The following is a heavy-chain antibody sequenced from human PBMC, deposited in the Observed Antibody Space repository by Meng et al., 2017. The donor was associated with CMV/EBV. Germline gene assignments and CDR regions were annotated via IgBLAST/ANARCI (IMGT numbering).Heavy chain of an antibody. CDR2: IYSGGSST. CDR1: GFTFSSYA. D-gene: IGHD6-13*01. V-gene: IGHV3-23*03. Sequence: GESLKISCAASGFTFSSYAMSWVRQAPGKGLEWVSVIYSGGSSTYYADSVKGRFTISRGNSKNTLYLQMNSLRAEDTAVYYCAKFYAAGLWYYYGMDVWPRDHGHRLL. J-gene: IGHJ6*02. CDR3: AKFYAAGLWYYYGMDV.